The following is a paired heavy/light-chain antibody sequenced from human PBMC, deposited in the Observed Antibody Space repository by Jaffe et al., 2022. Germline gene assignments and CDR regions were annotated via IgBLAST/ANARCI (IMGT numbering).Heavy chain of an antibody. CDR1: GYTFTDYY. CDR2: INPNNGGT. Sequence: QVQLVQSGAEVKKPGASVKVSCKASGYTFTDYYMHWVRQAPGQGLEWMGWINPNNGGTNYAHNFQGRVTMTRDTSISTAYMELSRLKSDDTAVYYCARGIGRPGFGYSGSGSAGDLGYWGQGTLVTVSS. V-gene: IGHV1-2*02. D-gene: IGHD3-10*01. J-gene: IGHJ4*02. CDR3: ARGIGRPGFGYSGSGSAGDLGY.
Light chain of an antibody. J-gene: IGKJ2*01. CDR1: QSLLHSNGYHY. CDR2: LHS. Sequence: DIVMTQSPLSLPVTPGEPASFSCRSSQSLLHSNGYHYLDWYLQKPGQSPQLLIYLHSNRASGVPDRFSGSGSGTDFTLKISRVEAEDVGIYYCMQALQTPYTFGQGTKLEIK. CDR3: MQALQTPYT. V-gene: IGKV2-28*01.